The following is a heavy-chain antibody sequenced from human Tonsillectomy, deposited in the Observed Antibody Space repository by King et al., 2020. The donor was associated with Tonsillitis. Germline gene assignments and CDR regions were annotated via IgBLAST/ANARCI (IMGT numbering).Heavy chain of an antibody. CDR2: ISYDGSNK. D-gene: IGHD1-26*01. Sequence: VQLVESGGGVVQPEKSLRLSCAASGFTFRNYAMHWVRQAPGKGLEWVAIISYDGSNKYYADSVKGRFTISRDNSKNTLYLQVNSLRAEDTAVYYCARDEYSGSNPGAFDTWGQGTMVTVSS. CDR3: ARDEYSGSNPGAFDT. J-gene: IGHJ3*02. V-gene: IGHV3-30-3*01. CDR1: GFTFRNYA.